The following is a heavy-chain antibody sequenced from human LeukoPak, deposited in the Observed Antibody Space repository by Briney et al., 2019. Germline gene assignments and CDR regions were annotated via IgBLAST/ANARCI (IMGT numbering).Heavy chain of an antibody. CDR1: GFTFRGYG. J-gene: IGHJ4*02. CDR3: AKEEVISGNHGVYFDY. V-gene: IGHV3-30*02. CDR2: IRYDGNSN. Sequence: GGSLRLSCAASGFTFRGYGMHWVRQAPGKGLEWVAFIRYDGNSNYYADSVKGRFTISRDNSRSTLYLQMNSLRAEDTAVYYCAKEEVISGNHGVYFDYWGQGTLVTVSS. D-gene: IGHD3-22*01.